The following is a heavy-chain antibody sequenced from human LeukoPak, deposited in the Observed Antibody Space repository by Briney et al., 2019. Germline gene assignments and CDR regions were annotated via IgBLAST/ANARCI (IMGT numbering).Heavy chain of an antibody. CDR3: AHRRGLSSSWYENWFDP. D-gene: IGHD6-13*01. J-gene: IGHJ5*02. CDR2: IYWDDDK. V-gene: IGHV2-5*02. Sequence: SGPTLVNPTQTLTLTCTFSGFSLSTSGVGVGWIRQPPGKALECLALIYWDDDKRYSPSLKSRLTITKDTSENQVVLTMTNMDPVDTATYYCAHRRGLSSSWYENWFDPWGQGTLVTVSS. CDR1: GFSLSTSGVG.